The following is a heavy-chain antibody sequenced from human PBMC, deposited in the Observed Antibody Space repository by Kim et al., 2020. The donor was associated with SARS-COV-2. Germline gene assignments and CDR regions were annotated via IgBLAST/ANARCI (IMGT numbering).Heavy chain of an antibody. CDR3: ARGDCSGGSCYPHYYYYGMDV. Sequence: GGSLRLSCAASGFTFSSYWMHWVRQAPGKGLVWVSRINSDGSSTSYADSVKGRFTISRDNAKNTLYLQMNSLRAEDTAVYYCARGDCSGGSCYPHYYYYGMDVWGQGTTVTVSS. D-gene: IGHD2-15*01. J-gene: IGHJ6*02. CDR2: INSDGSST. CDR1: GFTFSSYW. V-gene: IGHV3-74*01.